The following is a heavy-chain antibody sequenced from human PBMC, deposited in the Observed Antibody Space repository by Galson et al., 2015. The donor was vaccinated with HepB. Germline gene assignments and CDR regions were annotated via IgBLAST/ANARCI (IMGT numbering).Heavy chain of an antibody. CDR1: GFTFDDYA. CDR2: ISWDGGST. CDR3: AKGGPLWFGELLGDY. D-gene: IGHD3-10*01. Sequence: SLRLSCAASGFTFDDYAMHWVRQAPGKGLEWVSLISWDGGSTYYADSVKGRFTISRDNGKNSLYLQMNSLRAEDTALYYCAKGGPLWFGELLGDYWGQGTLVTVSS. J-gene: IGHJ4*02. V-gene: IGHV3-43D*03.